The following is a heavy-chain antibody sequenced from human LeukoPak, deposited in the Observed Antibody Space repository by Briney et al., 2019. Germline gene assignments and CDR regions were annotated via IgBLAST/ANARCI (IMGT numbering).Heavy chain of an antibody. CDR2: ISYDGTNK. D-gene: IGHD6-19*01. CDR1: GFTFSNFG. Sequence: PGGSLRLPCAASGFTFSNFGMHWVRQAPGKGLEWVAVISYDGTNKYYADSVKGRFTISRDNSKNTLYLQMNSLRPEDTAVYYCAKEVDSGWYKPPTKNFDYWGQGTQVTVSS. J-gene: IGHJ4*02. V-gene: IGHV3-30*18. CDR3: AKEVDSGWYKPPTKNFDY.